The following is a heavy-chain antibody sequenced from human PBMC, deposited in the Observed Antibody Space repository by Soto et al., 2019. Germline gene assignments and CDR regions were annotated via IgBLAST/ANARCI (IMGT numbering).Heavy chain of an antibody. D-gene: IGHD6-13*01. J-gene: IGHJ4*02. CDR3: AIRGPAAAAPGTRGEGY. Sequence: PGQGLEWIGSMYNSGSTYYNPSLKSRVTISVDTSKNQFSLRLSSVTAADTAVFYCAIRGPAAAAPGTRGEGYWGQGVLGTVYS. V-gene: IGHV4-39*01. CDR2: MYNSGST.